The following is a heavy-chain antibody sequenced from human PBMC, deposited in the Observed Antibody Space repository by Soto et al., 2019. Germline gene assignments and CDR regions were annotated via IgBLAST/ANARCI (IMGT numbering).Heavy chain of an antibody. D-gene: IGHD3-9*01. CDR1: GFTFSSYG. CDR2: IWYDGSNK. CDR3: ARDGNDIMFLGYYYYYYGMDV. J-gene: IGHJ6*02. V-gene: IGHV3-33*01. Sequence: PGGSLRLSCAASGFTFSSYGMHWVRQAPGKGLEWVAVIWYDGSNKYYADSVKGRFTISRDNSKNTLYLQMNSLRAEDTAVYYCARDGNDIMFLGYYYYYYGMDVWGQGTTVTVSS.